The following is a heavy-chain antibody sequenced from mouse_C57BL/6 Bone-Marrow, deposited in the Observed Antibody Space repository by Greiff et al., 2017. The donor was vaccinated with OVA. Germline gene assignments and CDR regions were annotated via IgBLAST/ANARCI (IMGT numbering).Heavy chain of an antibody. Sequence: VQLQQSGPVLVKPGASVKMSCKASGYTFTDYYMNWVKQSHGKSLEWIGVINPYNGGTSYNQKFKGKATLTVDKSSSTAYMELNSLTSEDSAVYYCARGYYGTSAMDYWGQGTSVTVSS. D-gene: IGHD1-1*01. CDR2: INPYNGGT. J-gene: IGHJ4*01. CDR3: ARGYYGTSAMDY. CDR1: GYTFTDYY. V-gene: IGHV1-19*01.